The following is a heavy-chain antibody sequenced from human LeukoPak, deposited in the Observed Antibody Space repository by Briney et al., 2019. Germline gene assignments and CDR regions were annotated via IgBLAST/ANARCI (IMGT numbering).Heavy chain of an antibody. V-gene: IGHV1-8*02. CDR1: GYTFTAYY. D-gene: IGHD3-16*02. Sequence: ASVKVSCKASGYTFTAYYLHWVRQATGQVLEWVGWMNPNSGNTGYAQKFQGRVTMTRNTSISTAYMELSSLRSEDTAVYYCAMYDYVWGSYRYAFDIWGQGTMVTVSS. CDR2: MNPNSGNT. CDR3: AMYDYVWGSYRYAFDI. J-gene: IGHJ3*02.